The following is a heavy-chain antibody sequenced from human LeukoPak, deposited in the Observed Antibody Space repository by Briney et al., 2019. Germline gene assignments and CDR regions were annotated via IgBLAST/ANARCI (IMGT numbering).Heavy chain of an antibody. J-gene: IGHJ4*02. V-gene: IGHV3-33*01. D-gene: IGHD1-26*01. CDR3: ATSSGGSDHDYFDY. CDR1: GLPFNTYG. Sequence: GGSLRLSCAVSGLPFNTYGMHWVRQAPGKGLEWVAVIWYDGSKKYYADSVKGRFTISRDNSKNILYLQISSLSAEDTAVYYCATSSGGSDHDYFDYWGQGTLVTVSS. CDR2: IWYDGSKK.